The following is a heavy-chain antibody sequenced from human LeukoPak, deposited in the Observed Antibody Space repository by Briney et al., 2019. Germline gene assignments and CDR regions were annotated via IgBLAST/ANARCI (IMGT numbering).Heavy chain of an antibody. CDR3: TGLKGTGWPIDY. CDR2: IRSKAYGGTT. CDR1: GFTFGDYA. J-gene: IGHJ4*02. Sequence: SGGSLRLSCTASGFTFGDYAMSWFRQAPGKGLECVGFIRSKAYGGTTEYAASVKGRFTISRDDSKSIAYLQMNGLKTDDIAVYYCTGLKGTGWPIDYWGQGTLVTVSS. D-gene: IGHD6-19*01. V-gene: IGHV3-49*03.